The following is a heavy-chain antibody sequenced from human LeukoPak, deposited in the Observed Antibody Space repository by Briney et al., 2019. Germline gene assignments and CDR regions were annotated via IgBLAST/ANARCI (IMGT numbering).Heavy chain of an antibody. V-gene: IGHV1-2*06. Sequence: ASVKVSCKASGYTFTGYYMHWVRQAPGQGLEWMGRINPNSGGTNYAQKFQGRVTMTRDTSISTAYMELSRLRSDDTAVYYCARDPPRIAARRGTGDDYWGQGTLVTVSS. J-gene: IGHJ4*02. CDR3: ARDPPRIAARRGTGDDY. D-gene: IGHD6-6*01. CDR1: GYTFTGYY. CDR2: INPNSGGT.